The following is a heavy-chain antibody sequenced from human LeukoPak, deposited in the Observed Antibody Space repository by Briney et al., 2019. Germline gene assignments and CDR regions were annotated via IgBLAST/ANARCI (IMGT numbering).Heavy chain of an antibody. CDR1: GGSISIGGYH. Sequence: SQTLSLTCTVSGGSISIGGYHWSWIRQFPGKGLEWIGHLFHSGSTYYNPSLKSRVTISEDASKSQFSLKLSSVTAADTAVYYCARGVNTVDPWGQGTLVTVSS. J-gene: IGHJ5*02. CDR2: LFHSGST. CDR3: ARGVNTVDP. V-gene: IGHV4-31*03.